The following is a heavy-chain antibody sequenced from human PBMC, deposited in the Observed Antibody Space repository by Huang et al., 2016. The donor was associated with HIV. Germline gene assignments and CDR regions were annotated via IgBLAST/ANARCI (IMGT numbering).Heavy chain of an antibody. J-gene: IGHJ4*02. CDR1: GYTFTRYG. D-gene: IGHD4-17*01. V-gene: IGHV1-18*01. CDR3: TRTIGDYVSGMDY. Sequence: QAHLLQSGAEVRKPGASVNVSCKSSGYTFTRYGITWVRQVPGQGLEWIGWISGYNGHTNYAQKVQDRVSMATDTSTTTVYMELRGLRSDDTAMYYCTRTIGDYVSGMDYWGQGTLVTVSS. CDR2: ISGYNGHT.